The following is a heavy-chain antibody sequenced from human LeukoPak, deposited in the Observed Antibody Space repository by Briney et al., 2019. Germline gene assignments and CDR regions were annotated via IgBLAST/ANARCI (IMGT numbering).Heavy chain of an antibody. Sequence: GGSLRLSCAASGFTFSTYSMGWVRQAPGKGLECVAYISSGSDSIDYVDSVKGRFTISRDDAKTSLFLQMNSLRAEDTAVYYCARDHKWAFDYWGQGTLVTVSS. CDR3: ARDHKWAFDY. CDR2: ISSGSDSI. D-gene: IGHD1-26*01. CDR1: GFTFSTYS. V-gene: IGHV3-48*04. J-gene: IGHJ4*02.